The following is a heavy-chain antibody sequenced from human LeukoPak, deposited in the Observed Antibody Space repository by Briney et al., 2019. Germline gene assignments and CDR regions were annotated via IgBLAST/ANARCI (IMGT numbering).Heavy chain of an antibody. D-gene: IGHD2-2*01. CDR3: ARGGYQPYYYMDV. CDR1: GFTFSSYA. CDR2: ISSSSGYI. V-gene: IGHV3-21*01. Sequence: GGSLRLSCAASGFTFSSYAMNWVCQAPGKGLEWVSSISSSSGYIFYADSVKGRFTISRDNSKKIVYLQMDSLRVDDTAVYYCARGGYQPYYYMDVWGTGTTVTVSS. J-gene: IGHJ6*03.